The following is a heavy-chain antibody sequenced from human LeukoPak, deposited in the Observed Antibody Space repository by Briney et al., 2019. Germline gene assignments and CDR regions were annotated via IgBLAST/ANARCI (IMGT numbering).Heavy chain of an antibody. V-gene: IGHV3-23*01. CDR3: AKHMVRGVMNY. CDR1: GLTFYTYA. CDR2: ISGSGGST. Sequence: GGSLRLSCAASGLTFYTYAMTWARQAPGKGLEWVSAISGSGGSTYYADSVKGRFTISRDNSKNTLYLQMNSLRAEDTAVYYCAKHMVRGVMNYWGQGTLVTVSS. J-gene: IGHJ4*02. D-gene: IGHD3-10*01.